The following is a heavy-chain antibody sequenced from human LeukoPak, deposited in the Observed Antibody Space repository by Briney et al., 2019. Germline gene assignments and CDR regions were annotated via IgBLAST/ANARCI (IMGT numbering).Heavy chain of an antibody. D-gene: IGHD3-10*01. CDR2: MSSSRSII. CDR3: ARADTSGSYSFDY. V-gene: IGHV3-48*02. Sequence: GGSLRLSCAASGFIFSTYGMHWVRQAPGKGLEWVSYMSSSRSIIYYADSVKGRLIISRDNAENSLYLQMNSLRDEDTAVYYCARADTSGSYSFDYWGQGTLVTVSS. CDR1: GFIFSTYG. J-gene: IGHJ4*02.